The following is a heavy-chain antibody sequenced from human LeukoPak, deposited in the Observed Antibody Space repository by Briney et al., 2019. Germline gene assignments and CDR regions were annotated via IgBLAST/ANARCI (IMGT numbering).Heavy chain of an antibody. CDR1: GFTFSSYS. Sequence: GGSLRLSCAASGFTFSSYSMKWVRQAPGKGLEWVSFIGSSISYISYADSVKGRYTISRDNAKNSLYLQMNSLRAEDTAVYYCARGSRTIELGDDYWGQGTLVTVSS. D-gene: IGHD5-24*01. J-gene: IGHJ4*02. CDR2: IGSSISYI. CDR3: ARGSRTIELGDDY. V-gene: IGHV3-21*01.